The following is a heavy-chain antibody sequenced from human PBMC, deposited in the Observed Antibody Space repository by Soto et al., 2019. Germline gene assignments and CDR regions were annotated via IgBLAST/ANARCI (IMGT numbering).Heavy chain of an antibody. V-gene: IGHV5-51*01. CDR2: VLPGDSDV. D-gene: IGHD2-2*02. J-gene: IGHJ5*02. CDR3: ARSPPYCSGTHCYSTYLGP. Sequence: GESLKISCKGFGYTFSSYWIGWVRQMPGKGLEWMGIVLPGDSDVRCSPSFQGQVTISVDKSINTAYLQWNSLKASDTAMYFCARSPPYCSGTHCYSTYLGPCGQGTIVTVYS. CDR1: GYTFSSYW.